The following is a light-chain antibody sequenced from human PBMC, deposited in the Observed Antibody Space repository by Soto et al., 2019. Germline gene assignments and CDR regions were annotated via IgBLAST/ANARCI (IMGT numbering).Light chain of an antibody. Sequence: DIQMTQSPSSLSASVGDRVTITCRASQSISSYLNWYQQKPGKAPKLLIYAASSLQSGVPSRFSGSGSGTDFTLTISSLQPDDFATYYCQQYNSYLYTFGQGTKVDNK. J-gene: IGKJ2*01. CDR3: QQYNSYLYT. CDR2: AAS. CDR1: QSISSY. V-gene: IGKV1-39*01.